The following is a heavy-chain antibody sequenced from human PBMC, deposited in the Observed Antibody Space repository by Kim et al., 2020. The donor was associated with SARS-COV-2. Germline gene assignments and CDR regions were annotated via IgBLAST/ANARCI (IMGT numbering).Heavy chain of an antibody. J-gene: IGHJ5*02. Sequence: DSGKGRFTISRDNAKSSLYLQMNGLRAEDTAGYYCAREALAVAGAVWFDPWGQGTLVTVSS. D-gene: IGHD6-19*01. CDR3: AREALAVAGAVWFDP. V-gene: IGHV3-11*05.